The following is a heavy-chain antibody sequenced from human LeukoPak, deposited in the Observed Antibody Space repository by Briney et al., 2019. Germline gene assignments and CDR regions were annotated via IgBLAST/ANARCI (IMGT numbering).Heavy chain of an antibody. J-gene: IGHJ4*02. V-gene: IGHV3-33*01. CDR2: IWYDGSNK. CDR3: ARSNNGGWGYCDY. Sequence: QPGGSLRLSCAASGFSFSNYGMHGVRQAPGKGLEWVAVIWYDGSNKYYADSVKGRFTISRDNSKNTLYVQMSSLRAEDTAVYYCARSNNGGWGYCDYWGQGSLVTVSS. CDR1: GFSFSNYG. D-gene: IGHD3-16*01.